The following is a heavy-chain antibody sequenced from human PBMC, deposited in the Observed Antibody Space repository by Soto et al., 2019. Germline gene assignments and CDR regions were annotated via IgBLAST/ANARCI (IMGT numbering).Heavy chain of an antibody. CDR3: AGEVRLCISTSCYDISKAWFDP. Sequence: QVQLVQSGAEVKKPGSSVKVSCKASGGTFSSYAISWVRQAPGQGLEWMGGIIPIFGTANYAQKFQGRVTITAHSCTSTDYRELRARRSAGAAVYYCAGEVRLCISTSCYDISKAWFDPGGQGALVTVSS. D-gene: IGHD2-2*01. CDR1: GGTFSSYA. J-gene: IGHJ5*02. CDR2: IIPIFGTA. V-gene: IGHV1-69*12.